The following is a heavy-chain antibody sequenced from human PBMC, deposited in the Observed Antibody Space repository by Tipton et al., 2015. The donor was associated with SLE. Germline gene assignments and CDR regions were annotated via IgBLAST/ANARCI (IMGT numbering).Heavy chain of an antibody. J-gene: IGHJ5*02. V-gene: IGHV4-34*01. CDR3: ARPIIAVAGPFDP. CDR2: INHSGST. Sequence: TLSLTCAVYGGSFSGYYWSWVRQPPGKGLEWIGEINHSGSTNYNPSLKSRVTISVDTSKNQFSLKLSSVTAADTAVYYCARPIIAVAGPFDPWGQGTLVTVSS. D-gene: IGHD6-19*01. CDR1: GGSFSGYY.